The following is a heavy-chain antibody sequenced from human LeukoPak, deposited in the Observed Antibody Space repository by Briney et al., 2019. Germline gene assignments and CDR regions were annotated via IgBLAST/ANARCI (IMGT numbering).Heavy chain of an antibody. J-gene: IGHJ4*02. D-gene: IGHD3-9*01. Sequence: GESLKISCKGSGYSFTSYWISWVRQMPGKGLEWMGIIYPGDSDTRYSPSFQGQVTISADKSISTAYLQWSSLKASDTAMYYCARRYYDILTGYHYFDYWGQGTLVTVSS. CDR2: IYPGDSDT. V-gene: IGHV5-51*01. CDR1: GYSFTSYW. CDR3: ARRYYDILTGYHYFDY.